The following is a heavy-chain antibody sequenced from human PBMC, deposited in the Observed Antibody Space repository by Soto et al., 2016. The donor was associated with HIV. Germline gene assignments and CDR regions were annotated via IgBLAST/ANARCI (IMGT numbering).Heavy chain of an antibody. J-gene: IGHJ4*01. CDR1: GFTFSDYY. D-gene: IGHD2-15*01. CDR3: AREDDCSGGRCYSGVVY. CDR2: ISSSSSYR. V-gene: IGHV3-11*05. Sequence: QVQLVESGGGLVKPGGSLRLSCAASGFTFSDYYMSWIRQAPGKGLEWVSYISSSSSYRNYADSVKGRFTISRDNVKNSLHLQMNSLRAEDTAVYYCAREDDCSGGRCYSGVVYWGLGEPWPPSPQ.